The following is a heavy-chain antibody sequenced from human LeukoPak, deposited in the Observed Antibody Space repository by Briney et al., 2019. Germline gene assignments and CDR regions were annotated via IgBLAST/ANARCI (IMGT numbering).Heavy chain of an antibody. Sequence: ASVKVSCKASGGTFSSYAISWVRQAPGQGLEWMGWINPNSGGTNYAQKFQGRVTMTRDTSISTAYMELSRLRSEDTAVYYCAREKGYSSSPLYYYYYYMDVWGKGTTVTVSS. D-gene: IGHD6-6*01. CDR2: INPNSGGT. V-gene: IGHV1-2*02. CDR1: GGTFSSYA. CDR3: AREKGYSSSPLYYYYYYMDV. J-gene: IGHJ6*03.